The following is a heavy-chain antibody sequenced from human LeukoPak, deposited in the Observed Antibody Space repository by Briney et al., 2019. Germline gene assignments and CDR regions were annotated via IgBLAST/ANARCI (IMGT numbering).Heavy chain of an antibody. CDR1: GFTLSSNS. CDR2: INYSGNNT. D-gene: IGHD2-15*01. V-gene: IGHV3-23*05. J-gene: IGHJ4*02. Sequence: HPGGSLRLSCAASGFTLSSNSMGWVRQAPGKGLEWVSAINYSGNNTYYADSVKGRFTISRDNSKNTLYLQMHSLRAEDTAIYYCAKVYCSGGNCYSYFDYWGQGTLVTVAS. CDR3: AKVYCSGGNCYSYFDY.